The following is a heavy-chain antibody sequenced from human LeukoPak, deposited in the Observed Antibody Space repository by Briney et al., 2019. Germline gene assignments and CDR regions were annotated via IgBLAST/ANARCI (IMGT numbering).Heavy chain of an antibody. CDR3: ARLTTMIVGRAFDY. CDR1: GFTLSSYA. J-gene: IGHJ4*02. V-gene: IGHV4-59*01. Sequence: PGGSLRLSCAASGFTLSSYAMSWVRQAPGKGLEWIGYIYYSGSTNYNPSLKSRVTISVDTSKNQFSLKLSSVTAADTAVYYCARLTTMIVGRAFDYWGQGTLVTVSS. CDR2: IYYSGST. D-gene: IGHD3-22*01.